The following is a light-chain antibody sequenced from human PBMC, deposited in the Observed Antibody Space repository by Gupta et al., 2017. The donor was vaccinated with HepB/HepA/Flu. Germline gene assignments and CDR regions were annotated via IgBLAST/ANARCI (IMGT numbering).Light chain of an antibody. V-gene: IGLV1-44*01. Sequence: QSVLTQPPSASGTPGQRVTISCSGSSSNIGGYTVNWYQQLPGTAPKLLIYSNDQRPSGVPDRFSASKSGTSASLAISGLQSEDEADYYCAAWDDSLNGWVFGGGTKLTVL. CDR2: SND. CDR1: SSNIGGYT. J-gene: IGLJ3*02. CDR3: AAWDDSLNGWV.